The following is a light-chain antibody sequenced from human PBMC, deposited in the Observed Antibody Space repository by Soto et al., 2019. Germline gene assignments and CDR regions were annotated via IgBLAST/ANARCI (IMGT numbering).Light chain of an antibody. CDR2: DVS. CDR3: CSYAGSPHVV. J-gene: IGLJ2*01. V-gene: IGLV2-11*01. CDR1: SSDVGGYNY. Sequence: QSALTQPRSVSGSPGQSVTISCTGTSSDVGGYNYVSWYQQHPGKAPKLMIYDVSTRPSGVPDRFSGSKSGNTASLTISGLQAEDEADYYCCSYAGSPHVVFGGGTKLTVL.